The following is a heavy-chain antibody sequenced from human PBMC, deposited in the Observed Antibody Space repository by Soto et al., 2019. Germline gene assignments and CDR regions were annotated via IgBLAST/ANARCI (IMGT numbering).Heavy chain of an antibody. CDR1: GGSLSDYS. J-gene: IGHJ4*02. CDR3: ARGGGNSGYFFDY. Sequence: QVQLRQWGAGLLKPSETLSLRCAVYGGSLSDYSWSWIRQSPEKGLEWIGEINHGGNTKYNPSLKSRVTISVDPSKNQVSLILTSATAADTAVYRCARGGGNSGYFFDYWGRGTLVTVSS. D-gene: IGHD5-12*01. V-gene: IGHV4-34*02. CDR2: INHGGNT.